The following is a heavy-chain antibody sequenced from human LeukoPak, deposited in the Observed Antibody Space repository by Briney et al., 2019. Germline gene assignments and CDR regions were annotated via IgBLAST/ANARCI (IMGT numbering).Heavy chain of an antibody. D-gene: IGHD3-22*01. J-gene: IGHJ4*02. CDR1: GFTFSSYW. V-gene: IGHV3-7*01. Sequence: PGGSLRLSCAASGFTFSSYWMSWVRQAPGKGLEWVANIKQDGSEKYYVDSVKGRFTISRDNDKTSLYLQMNGMRAEDTAVYYCARASRHVYYDNSAYCGGQASLVTVSS. CDR2: IKQDGSEK. CDR3: ARASRHVYYDNSAYC.